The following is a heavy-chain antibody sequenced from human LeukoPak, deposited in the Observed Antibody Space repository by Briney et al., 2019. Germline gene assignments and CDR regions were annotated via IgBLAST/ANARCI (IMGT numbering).Heavy chain of an antibody. D-gene: IGHD3-3*01. CDR3: ATFNYDFWSGRNDAFDI. J-gene: IGHJ3*02. CDR2: IYYSGST. V-gene: IGHV4-59*08. Sequence: PSETLSLTCTVSGGSISSYYWSWIRQPPGKGLEWIGYIYYSGSTNYNPSLKSRVTISVDTSKNQFSLKLSSVTAADTAVYYCATFNYDFWSGRNDAFDIWGQGTMVTVPS. CDR1: GGSISSYY.